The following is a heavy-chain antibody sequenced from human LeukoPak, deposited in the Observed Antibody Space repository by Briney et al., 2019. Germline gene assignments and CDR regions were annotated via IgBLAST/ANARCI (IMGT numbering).Heavy chain of an antibody. CDR2: INHSGST. Sequence: SETLSLTCAVYGGSFSGYYWSWIRQPPGKGLEWIGEINHSGSTNYNPSPKSRVTISVDTSKNQFSLKLSSVTAADTAVYYCASLYSGSYYALDYWGQGTLVTVSS. CDR1: GGSFSGYY. V-gene: IGHV4-34*01. D-gene: IGHD1-26*01. J-gene: IGHJ4*02. CDR3: ASLYSGSYYALDY.